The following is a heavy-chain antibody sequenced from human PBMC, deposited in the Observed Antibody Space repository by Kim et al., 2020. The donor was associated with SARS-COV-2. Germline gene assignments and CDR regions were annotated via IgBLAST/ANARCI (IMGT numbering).Heavy chain of an antibody. V-gene: IGHV3-11*06. J-gene: IGHJ6*02. CDR3: ARDGHYYDSSGYYYGMDV. D-gene: IGHD3-22*01. Sequence: KGRFTITRDNAKNSLYLQMNSLRAEATAVYYCARDGHYYDSSGYYYGMDVWGQGTTVTVSS.